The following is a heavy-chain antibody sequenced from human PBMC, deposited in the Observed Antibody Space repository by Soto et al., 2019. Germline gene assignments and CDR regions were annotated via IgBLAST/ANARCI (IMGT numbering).Heavy chain of an antibody. V-gene: IGHV3-23*01. J-gene: IGHJ5*02. D-gene: IGHD1-26*01. CDR3: AKSPKWEQVNNWFDP. CDR1: GFTFSSYA. CDR2: ISGSGGST. Sequence: GGSLRLSCAASGFTFSSYAMSWVRQAPGKGLEWVSAISGSGGSTYYADSVKGRFTISRDNSKNTLYLQMNSLRAEDTAVYYCAKSPKWEQVNNWFDPWGQGTLVTVSS.